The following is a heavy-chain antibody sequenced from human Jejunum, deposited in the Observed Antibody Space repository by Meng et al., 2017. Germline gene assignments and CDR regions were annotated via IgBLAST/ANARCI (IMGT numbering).Heavy chain of an antibody. CDR3: VQGNNYVWGMIP. Sequence: QVQMLGWCVGLSQPSVSLARTVAVDGGSLSGCFWSWIRQPPGKWLGCMGEVSHSGWTKNNPSLKSRITISLETSKNQFSQMMSSVTAADTAVYCCVQGNNYVWGMIPWGQGTLVTVSS. J-gene: IGHJ5*02. CDR1: GGSLSGCF. D-gene: IGHD3-16*01. CDR2: VSHSGWT. V-gene: IGHV4-34*01.